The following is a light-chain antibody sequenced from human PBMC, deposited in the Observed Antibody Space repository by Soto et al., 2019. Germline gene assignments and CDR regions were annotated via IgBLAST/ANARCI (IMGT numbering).Light chain of an antibody. CDR1: QGISSY. J-gene: IGKJ4*01. CDR3: QQVNSYPLT. CDR2: AAS. V-gene: IGKV1-9*01. Sequence: IQLTQSPSSLSASVGDRVTITCRASQGISSYLAWYQQKPGKAPKFLIYAASTLQSGVPSRFSGSGSGTDFTLNISSLQPEDFATYSCQQVNSYPLTFGGGTKVEI.